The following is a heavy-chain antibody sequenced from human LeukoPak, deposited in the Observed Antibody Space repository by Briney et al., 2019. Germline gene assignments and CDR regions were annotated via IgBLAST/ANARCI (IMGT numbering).Heavy chain of an antibody. D-gene: IGHD2-15*01. V-gene: IGHV4-59*01. Sequence: PSETLSLTCTVSGGSISSYYWSWIRQPPGKGLEWIGYIYYSGSTNYNPSLKRRVTISVDTSKNQFSLKLSSVTAADTAVYYCARDVAPMDVWGKGTTVTISS. CDR2: IYYSGST. CDR1: GGSISSYY. CDR3: ARDVAPMDV. J-gene: IGHJ6*03.